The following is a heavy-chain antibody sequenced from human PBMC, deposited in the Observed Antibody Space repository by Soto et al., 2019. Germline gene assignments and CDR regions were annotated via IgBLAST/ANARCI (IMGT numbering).Heavy chain of an antibody. Sequence: EVQLVESGGGLVQPGGSLRLSCAASGFTFSSYSMNWVRQAPGKGLEWVSYISSSSSTIYYAYSVKGRFTISRDNAKNSLYLQMNSLRAEDTAVYYCARERVRDFDYWGQGTLVTVSS. CDR2: ISSSSSTI. CDR1: GFTFSSYS. D-gene: IGHD2-21*01. J-gene: IGHJ4*02. V-gene: IGHV3-48*01. CDR3: ARERVRDFDY.